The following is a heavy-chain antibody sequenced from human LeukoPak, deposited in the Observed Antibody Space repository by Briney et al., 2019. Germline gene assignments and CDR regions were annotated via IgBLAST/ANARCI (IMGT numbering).Heavy chain of an antibody. Sequence: GGSLRLSCAASRFIFDNYGMTWVRQAPGKGLEWVSGTSDDGYSTYYADSVKGRFTISRDNSKNTLYLQMNSLRAEDTAVYYCAKDHSSSGWLRADAFDIWGQGTMVTVSS. D-gene: IGHD6-19*01. J-gene: IGHJ3*02. CDR1: RFIFDNYG. CDR2: TSDDGYST. V-gene: IGHV3-23*01. CDR3: AKDHSSSGWLRADAFDI.